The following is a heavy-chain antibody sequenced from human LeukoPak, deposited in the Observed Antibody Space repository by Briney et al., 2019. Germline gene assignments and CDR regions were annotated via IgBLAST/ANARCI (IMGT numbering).Heavy chain of an antibody. J-gene: IGHJ4*02. V-gene: IGHV3-30*18. Sequence: GRSLRLSCAASGFTFSSYGMHWVRQAPGKWRERVAVISYDGSNKYYADSVKGRFTISRDNSKNTLYLQMNSLRAEDTAVYYCAKLNYYDSSGYNSQPFDYWGQGTLVTVSS. CDR3: AKLNYYDSSGYNSQPFDY. CDR2: ISYDGSNK. CDR1: GFTFSSYG. D-gene: IGHD3-22*01.